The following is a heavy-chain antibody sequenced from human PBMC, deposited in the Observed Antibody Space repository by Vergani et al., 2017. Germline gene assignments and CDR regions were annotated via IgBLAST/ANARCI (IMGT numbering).Heavy chain of an antibody. CDR1: GYTFTSYD. J-gene: IGHJ5*02. CDR2: MNPNSGNT. V-gene: IGHV1-8*03. CDR3: ARVPSGSYLSRRKDWFDP. Sequence: QVPLVQSGAAVKKPGASVKVSCKASGYTFTSYDINWVRQATGQGLEWMGWMNPNSGNTGYAQKFQGRVTITRNTSISTAYMELSSLRSEDTAVYYCARVPSGSYLSRRKDWFDPWGQGTLVTVSS. D-gene: IGHD1-26*01.